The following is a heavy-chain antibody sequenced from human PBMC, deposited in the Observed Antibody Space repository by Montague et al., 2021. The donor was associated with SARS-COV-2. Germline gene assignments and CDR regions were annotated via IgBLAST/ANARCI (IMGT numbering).Heavy chain of an antibody. CDR2: IHNSGGI. D-gene: IGHD4-17*01. V-gene: IGHV4-39*01. CDR3: ARLAGGIGDYWNFDL. Sequence: SETLSLTCTISGGSLSSSSYYWGWIRQPPGKGLEWIGTIHNSGGIYYNPSLKSRGTLSVDTTKNLSSLELRFLAAADTAVYCCARLAGGIGDYWNFDLWGRGTLV. J-gene: IGHJ2*01. CDR1: GGSLSSSSYY.